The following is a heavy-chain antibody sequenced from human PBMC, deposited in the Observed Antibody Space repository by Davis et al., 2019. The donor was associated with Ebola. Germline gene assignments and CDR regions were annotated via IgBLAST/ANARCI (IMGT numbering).Heavy chain of an antibody. Sequence: PGGSLRLSCEDSGFTFSNYDMSWVRQAPGKGLDWVARISNNGATAYYADSVRGRFTISRDNSRNTLYLQMSSLRAEDTAVYYCGGAWDWGQGTLVTVSS. CDR2: ISNNGATA. CDR1: GFTFSNYD. D-gene: IGHD1-26*01. J-gene: IGHJ4*02. V-gene: IGHV3-23*01. CDR3: GGAWD.